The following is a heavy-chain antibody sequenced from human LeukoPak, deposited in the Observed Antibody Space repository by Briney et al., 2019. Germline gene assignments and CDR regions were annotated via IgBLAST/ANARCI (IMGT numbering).Heavy chain of an antibody. Sequence: SGGSLRLSCAASGFTVSSNYMSWVRQAPGKGLEWVSVIYSGGSTFYADSVKGRFTISRDNSKNTLYLHMNSLRAVDTAMYYCVREMTTLRWGQGTLVTVSS. V-gene: IGHV3-53*01. CDR1: GFTVSSNY. J-gene: IGHJ4*02. CDR3: VREMTTLR. CDR2: IYSGGST. D-gene: IGHD4-11*01.